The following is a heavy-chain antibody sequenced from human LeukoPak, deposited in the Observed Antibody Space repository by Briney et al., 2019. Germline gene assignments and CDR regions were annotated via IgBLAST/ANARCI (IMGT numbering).Heavy chain of an antibody. Sequence: PSETLSLTCAVYGGSFSGYYWSWIRQPPGKGLEWIGEINHSGSTNYYPSLKSRVTISVDTSKNQFSLKLSSVTAADTAVYYCARASIIAAAGGDFDYWGQGTPVTVSS. CDR1: GGSFSGYY. CDR2: INHSGST. D-gene: IGHD6-13*01. V-gene: IGHV4-34*01. CDR3: ARASIIAAAGGDFDY. J-gene: IGHJ4*02.